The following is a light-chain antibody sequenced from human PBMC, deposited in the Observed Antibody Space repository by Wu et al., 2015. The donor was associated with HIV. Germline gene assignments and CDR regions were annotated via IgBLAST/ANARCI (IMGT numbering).Light chain of an antibody. CDR2: GTS. Sequence: EIVMTQSPATLSVSPGERATLSCRASQSIGSKLAWFQQKPGQAPRLLIYGTSTRAAGIPARFSGSGSGTEFTLTISRLQSEDFATYYCQQYNSWPPFTFGPGTTVDIK. CDR3: QQYNSWPPFT. CDR1: QSIGSK. V-gene: IGKV3-15*01. J-gene: IGKJ3*01.